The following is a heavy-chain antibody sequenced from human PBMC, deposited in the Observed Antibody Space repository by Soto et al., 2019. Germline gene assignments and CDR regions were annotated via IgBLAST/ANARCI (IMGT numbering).Heavy chain of an antibody. CDR2: IYWDDDK. Sequence: QITLKESGPTLVKPTQTLTLTCTFSGFSLSTSGVGVGWIRQPPGKALEWLALIYWDDDKRYSPSLKSRLTITKHTSKNQGVLTRTNMDPVDTATYYCAHSYYYDSSGGESYYFDYWGQGTLVTVSS. J-gene: IGHJ4*02. V-gene: IGHV2-5*02. CDR3: AHSYYYDSSGGESYYFDY. CDR1: GFSLSTSGVG. D-gene: IGHD3-22*01.